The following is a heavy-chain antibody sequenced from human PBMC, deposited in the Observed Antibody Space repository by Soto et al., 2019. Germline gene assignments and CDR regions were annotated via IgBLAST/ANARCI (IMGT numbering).Heavy chain of an antibody. J-gene: IGHJ6*02. CDR2: IIPIFGTA. D-gene: IGHD6-19*01. V-gene: IGHV1-69*01. Sequence: QAQLEQSGGEVKKPGSSVKVSCKASRVAFSKFIVTWVRQAPGLGLEWVGGIIPIFGTANYAQKFQGRVTITADESTSTSYKEVNNMRSEDTAVYYCAKVGYSSPMGYYYGMDVWGQGTTVTVSS. CDR3: AKVGYSSPMGYYYGMDV. CDR1: RVAFSKFI.